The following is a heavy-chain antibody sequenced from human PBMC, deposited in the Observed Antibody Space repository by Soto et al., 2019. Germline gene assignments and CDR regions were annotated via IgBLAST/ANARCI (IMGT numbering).Heavy chain of an antibody. J-gene: IGHJ4*02. CDR3: ARETIAAAVDLDY. CDR2: IQNDGSRT. V-gene: IGHV3-74*01. Sequence: GGSLRLSCAASGFTFNYYWMHWVRQAPGQGLMWVAHIQNDGSRTTYADSVKGRFTISRDNAKNTMYLQMNSLRAEDTAVYYCARETIAAAVDLDYWGQGTLVTVSS. D-gene: IGHD6-13*01. CDR1: GFTFNYYW.